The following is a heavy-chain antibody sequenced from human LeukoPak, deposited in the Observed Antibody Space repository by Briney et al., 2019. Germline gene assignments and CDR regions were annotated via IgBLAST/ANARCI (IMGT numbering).Heavy chain of an antibody. V-gene: IGHV3-48*03. J-gene: IGHJ4*02. Sequence: PGGSLRLSCSASGFNLRSYEMNWVRQAPGKGLEWVSFISSSGTTPYYADSVWGRFTISRDNAKNSLDLQMKNLRAEDTAVYYCARGGYTYSPAIYYFAYWGQGTLVTVSS. CDR1: GFNLRSYE. D-gene: IGHD5-18*01. CDR3: ARGGYTYSPAIYYFAY. CDR2: ISSSGTTP.